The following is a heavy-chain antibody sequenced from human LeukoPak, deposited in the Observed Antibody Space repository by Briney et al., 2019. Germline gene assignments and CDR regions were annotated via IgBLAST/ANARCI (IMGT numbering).Heavy chain of an antibody. J-gene: IGHJ4*02. V-gene: IGHV3-66*01. CDR1: GGSFSGYY. CDR3: ARDLGAAREYGDHEPGGY. D-gene: IGHD4-17*01. CDR2: IYSGGST. Sequence: PSETLSLTCAVYGGSFSGYYWSWIRQPPGKGLEWVSVIYSGGSTFYAGSVKGRFTISRDNSKNTVYLQMNSLRAEDTAVYFCARDLGAAREYGDHEPGGYWGQGILVTVSS.